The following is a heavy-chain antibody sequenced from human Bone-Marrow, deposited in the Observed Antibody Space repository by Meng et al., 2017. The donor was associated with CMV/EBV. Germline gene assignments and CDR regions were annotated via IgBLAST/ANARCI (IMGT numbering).Heavy chain of an antibody. Sequence: QGPPVQSGAEVKKPGSSVKVSCKASGGTFSSYAISWVRQAPGQGLEWMGGIIPIFGTANYAQKFQGRVTITADESTSTAYMELSSLRSEDTAVYYCARDVAARPYIYDYWGQGTLVTVSS. J-gene: IGHJ4*02. D-gene: IGHD6-6*01. CDR3: ARDVAARPYIYDY. V-gene: IGHV1-69*12. CDR2: IIPIFGTA. CDR1: GGTFSSYA.